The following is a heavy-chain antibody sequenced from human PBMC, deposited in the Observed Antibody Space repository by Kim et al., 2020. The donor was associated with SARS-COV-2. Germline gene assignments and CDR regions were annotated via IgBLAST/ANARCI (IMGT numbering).Heavy chain of an antibody. J-gene: IGHJ4*02. Sequence: SQTLSLTCAISGDSVSSNSVVWNWIRQSPSRGLQWLGRTYYRTKWYNDYAVSVKSRITINPDTSKNQFSLQLNSVTPEDTAVYFCARDGPNSYWDFDSWGQGPLVTVSA. CDR2: TYYRTKWYN. D-gene: IGHD1-26*01. CDR1: GDSVSSNSVV. CDR3: ARDGPNSYWDFDS. V-gene: IGHV6-1*01.